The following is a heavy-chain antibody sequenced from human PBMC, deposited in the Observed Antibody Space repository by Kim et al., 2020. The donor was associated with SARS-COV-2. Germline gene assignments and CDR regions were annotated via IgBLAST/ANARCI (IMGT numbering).Heavy chain of an antibody. CDR3: ARDWGRDYGGLQYFQH. CDR1: GASISTSYY. J-gene: IGHJ1*01. CDR2: ISGSP. V-gene: IGHV4-39*07. D-gene: IGHD4-17*01. Sequence: SGTLSLTCTVSGASISTSYYWGWIRQPPGKGLEWLGSISGSPDYNPSLKSRVTISLDTSNTHFSLNLNSVTAADTAVYYCARDWGRDYGGLQYFQHWGRGTLVTVSS.